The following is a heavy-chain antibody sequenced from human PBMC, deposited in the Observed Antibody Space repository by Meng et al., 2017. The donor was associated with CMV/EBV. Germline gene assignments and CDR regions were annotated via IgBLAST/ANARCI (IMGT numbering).Heavy chain of an antibody. CDR1: GGSISSGDYY. J-gene: IGHJ4*02. Sequence: QVALQESGPGLVNPSQTLSLTCTVSGGSISSGDYYWSWIRQPPGKGLEWIGYIYYSGSTYYNPSLKSRVTISVDTSKNQFSLKLSSVTAADTAVYYCARVTSRVAGAFDYWGQGTLVTVSS. CDR2: IYYSGST. D-gene: IGHD1-14*01. CDR3: ARVTSRVAGAFDY. V-gene: IGHV4-30-4*08.